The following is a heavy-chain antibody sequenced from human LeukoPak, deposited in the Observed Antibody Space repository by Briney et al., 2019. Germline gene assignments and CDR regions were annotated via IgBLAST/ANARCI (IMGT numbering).Heavy chain of an antibody. CDR1: GLTFSKYG. J-gene: IGHJ4*02. Sequence: PGGSLRLSCAASGLTFSKYGMLWVRQAPGKGLESVSRINTDGTVTTYADSVKGRFTVSRDNADNTMFLQMNSVRDEDTAVYYCATKQWLAPPPDSWGQGTPVSVSS. CDR2: INTDGTVT. V-gene: IGHV3-74*01. D-gene: IGHD6-19*01. CDR3: ATKQWLAPPPDS.